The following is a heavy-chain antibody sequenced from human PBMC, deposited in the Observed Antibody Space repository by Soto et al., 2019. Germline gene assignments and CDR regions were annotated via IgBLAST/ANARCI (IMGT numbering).Heavy chain of an antibody. CDR1: GGSISSGDYY. CDR2: IYYSGST. J-gene: IGHJ3*02. V-gene: IGHV4-30-4*01. Sequence: SETLSLTCTVSGGSISSGDYYWSWIRQPPGKGLEWIGYIYYSGSTYYNPSLKSRVTISVDTSKNQFSRKLSSVTAADTAVYYCARAPYCSSTCCYDGAAEDAFDIWGQGTMVTVSS. D-gene: IGHD2-2*01. CDR3: ARAPYCSSTCCYDGAAEDAFDI.